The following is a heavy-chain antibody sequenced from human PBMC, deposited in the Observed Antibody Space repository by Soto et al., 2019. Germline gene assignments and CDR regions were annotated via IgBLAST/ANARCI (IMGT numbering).Heavy chain of an antibody. D-gene: IGHD2-8*01. V-gene: IGHV3-23*01. J-gene: IGHJ4*02. CDR2: ITAGGHST. CDR1: GFPFDNYA. CDR3: AKAHDTNDYFIGLFGS. Sequence: PGGSLRLSCEASGFPFDNYAMNWVRQAPGKGLEWVSAITAGGHSTFYADSVKGRFTISRDNSKNTLFLQMTSLRDEDSAIFYCAKAHDTNDYFIGLFGSWGQGTLVTVSS.